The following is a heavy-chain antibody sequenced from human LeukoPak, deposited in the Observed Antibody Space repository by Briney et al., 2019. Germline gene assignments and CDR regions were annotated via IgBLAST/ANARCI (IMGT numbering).Heavy chain of an antibody. CDR1: GGSISSSSYY. Sequence: SETLSLTCTVSGGSISSSSYYWGWIRQPPGKGLEWIGSIYYSGSTYYNPSLKSRVTISVDTSKNQFSLKLSSVTAADTAVYYCARHWGSSGRNYFDYWGQGTLVTVSS. CDR3: ARHWGSSGRNYFDY. CDR2: IYYSGST. D-gene: IGHD6-19*01. J-gene: IGHJ4*02. V-gene: IGHV4-39*01.